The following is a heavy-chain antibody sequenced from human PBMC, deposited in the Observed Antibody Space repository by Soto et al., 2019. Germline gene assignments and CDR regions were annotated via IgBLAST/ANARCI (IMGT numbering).Heavy chain of an antibody. CDR3: ARVRKIQLWSGTFDP. V-gene: IGHV4-30-4*01. Sequence: QVQLQESGPGLVKPSQTLSLTCTVSGGSISRGDYYWSWIRQPPGKGLEWIGYISYSGSTYHNPSLKRRLTISVDTSKNQFSRKLSSVTAADTAIYYCARVRKIQLWSGTFDPWGQGTLVTVSS. CDR2: ISYSGST. D-gene: IGHD5-18*01. J-gene: IGHJ5*02. CDR1: GGSISRGDYY.